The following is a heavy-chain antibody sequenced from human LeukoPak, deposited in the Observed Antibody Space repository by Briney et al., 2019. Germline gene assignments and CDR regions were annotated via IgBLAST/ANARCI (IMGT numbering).Heavy chain of an antibody. D-gene: IGHD6-13*01. Sequence: PEASVKVSCKASGGTFSSYAISWVRQAPGQGLEWMGGIIPIFGTANYAQKFQGRVTITADESTSTAYMELSSLRSEDTAVYYCARSSSWYGTRRGLFDYWGQGTLVTVSS. CDR1: GGTFSSYA. J-gene: IGHJ4*02. V-gene: IGHV1-69*13. CDR2: IIPIFGTA. CDR3: ARSSSWYGTRRGLFDY.